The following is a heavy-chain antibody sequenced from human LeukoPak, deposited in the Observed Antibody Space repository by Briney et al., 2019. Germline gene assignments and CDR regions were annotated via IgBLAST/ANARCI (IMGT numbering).Heavy chain of an antibody. CDR1: GDSVSSNSAA. Sequence: SQTLSLTCAISGDSVSSNSAAWNWIRQSPSRGLEWLGRTYYRSKWYNDYAESVKSRITINPDTSKNQFSLQLNSVTPDDTAVYFCARSHGGSSNWFDPWDQGTLVTVSS. J-gene: IGHJ5*02. CDR2: TYYRSKWYN. CDR3: ARSHGGSSNWFDP. V-gene: IGHV6-1*01. D-gene: IGHD2-15*01.